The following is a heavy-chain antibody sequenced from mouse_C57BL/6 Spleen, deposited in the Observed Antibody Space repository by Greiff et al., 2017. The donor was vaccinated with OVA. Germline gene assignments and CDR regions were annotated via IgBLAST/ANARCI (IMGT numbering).Heavy chain of an antibody. CDR1: GFTFSDYG. CDR3: ARPIYYDYDYRFAY. Sequence: EVQLVESGGGLVKPGGSLKLSCAASGFTFSDYGMHWVRQAPEKGLEWVAYISSGSSTIYYADTVKGRFTISRDNAKNTLFLQMTSLRSEDTAVYYLARPIYYDYDYRFAYWGQGTLVTVSA. D-gene: IGHD2-4*01. CDR2: ISSGSSTI. J-gene: IGHJ3*01. V-gene: IGHV5-17*01.